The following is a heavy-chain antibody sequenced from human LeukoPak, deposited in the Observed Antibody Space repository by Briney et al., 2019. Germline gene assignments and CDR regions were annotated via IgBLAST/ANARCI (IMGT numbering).Heavy chain of an antibody. Sequence: GGSLRLSCAASEFIFTDYGMHWVRQAPGKGLDWVAFIRYDEKNYYADSVKGRFTISRDNSKNTLYLQMSSLRVEDTAIYYCATYRQVLLPFESWGQGTLVTVSS. D-gene: IGHD2-8*02. CDR1: EFIFTDYG. V-gene: IGHV3-30*02. CDR3: ATYRQVLLPFES. J-gene: IGHJ4*02. CDR2: IRYDEKN.